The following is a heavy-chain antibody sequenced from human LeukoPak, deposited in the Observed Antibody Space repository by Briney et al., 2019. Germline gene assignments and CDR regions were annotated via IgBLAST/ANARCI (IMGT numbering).Heavy chain of an antibody. V-gene: IGHV4-34*01. Sequence: SETLSLTCVVDGGSVSGYYWGWIRQPPGKGLEWIGEINHSGSTNYNPSLKSRVTISVDTSKNQFSLKLSSVTAADTAVYYCARRRLGSSWYGSDFQHWGQGTLVTVSS. J-gene: IGHJ1*01. CDR3: ARRRLGSSWYGSDFQH. CDR1: GGSVSGYY. D-gene: IGHD6-13*01. CDR2: INHSGST.